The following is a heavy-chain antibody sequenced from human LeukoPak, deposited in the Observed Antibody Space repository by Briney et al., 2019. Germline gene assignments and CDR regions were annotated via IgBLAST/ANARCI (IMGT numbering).Heavy chain of an antibody. Sequence: GGSLRLSCAASGFTFSSYSMNWVRQAPGKGLEWVSYISGSSSTIYYADSVKGRFTISRDNAKNSLYLQMNSLRAEDTAVYYCASQYSSGWYLADSSYYYGMDVWGQGTTVTVSS. D-gene: IGHD6-19*01. V-gene: IGHV3-48*04. CDR3: ASQYSSGWYLADSSYYYGMDV. CDR2: ISGSSSTI. CDR1: GFTFSSYS. J-gene: IGHJ6*02.